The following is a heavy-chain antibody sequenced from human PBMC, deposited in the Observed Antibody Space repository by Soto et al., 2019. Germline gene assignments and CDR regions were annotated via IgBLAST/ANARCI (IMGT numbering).Heavy chain of an antibody. CDR1: GDTFIKYA. Sequence: ASVKVSRKASGDTFIKYAIHWVRPAPVQSLECVGWLGSGRGNRRFSQNFQGRVTVTKDPPASTVYMELISLRSEDTAVYYCARGPEGSSSLLASYYYGMDVWGQGTRVTVSS. V-gene: IGHV1-3*01. J-gene: IGHJ6*02. D-gene: IGHD3-10*01. CDR2: LGSGRGNR. CDR3: ARGPEGSSSLLASYYYGMDV.